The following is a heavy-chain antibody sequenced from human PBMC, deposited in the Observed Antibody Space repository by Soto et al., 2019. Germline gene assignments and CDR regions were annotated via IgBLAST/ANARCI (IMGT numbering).Heavy chain of an antibody. D-gene: IGHD3-10*01. CDR1: GFTFSTYG. CDR2: ISFDGTNK. Sequence: QVQLVESGGGEVQPGRSLRLSCEASGFTFSTYGMHWVRQAPGKGLEWVAVISFDGTNKYYADSVKGRFTISRDNSKDTLFLQMDSLRPDDTALYYCAKIIRRYGSGYDYWGQGTRVTVSS. J-gene: IGHJ4*02. V-gene: IGHV3-30*18. CDR3: AKIIRRYGSGYDY.